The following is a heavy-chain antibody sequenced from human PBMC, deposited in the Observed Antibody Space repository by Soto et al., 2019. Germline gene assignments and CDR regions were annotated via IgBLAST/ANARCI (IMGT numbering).Heavy chain of an antibody. D-gene: IGHD3-10*01. CDR3: ARGPLRGFGELMPNYYDMDV. CDR2: VNPILSMS. Sequence: ASVKVSCKASGDTFSFYTINWVRQAPGLGLEWLGRVNPILSMSNYAQKFQGRVTMTADKSTSTAYMELRSLRSEDTAFYYCARGPLRGFGELMPNYYDMDVWGQGTTVTVSS. CDR1: GDTFSFYT. V-gene: IGHV1-69*02. J-gene: IGHJ6*02.